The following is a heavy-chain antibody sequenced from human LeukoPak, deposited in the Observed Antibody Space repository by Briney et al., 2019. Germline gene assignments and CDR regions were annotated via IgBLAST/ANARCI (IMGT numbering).Heavy chain of an antibody. CDR2: VYHGGSS. CDR1: GYSISSGFY. J-gene: IGHJ3*02. Sequence: SETLSLTCTVSGYSISSGFYWGWIRQPPGKGLEWIGNVYHGGSSYYNPSLKSRVTISVDTSKNQFSLNLYSVTAADTAVYYCARVPQDYGDEWSYAFDIWGQGTMVTVSS. CDR3: ARVPQDYGDEWSYAFDI. V-gene: IGHV4-38-2*02. D-gene: IGHD4-17*01.